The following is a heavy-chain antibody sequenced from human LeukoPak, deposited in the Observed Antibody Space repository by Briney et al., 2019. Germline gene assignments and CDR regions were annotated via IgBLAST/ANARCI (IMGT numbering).Heavy chain of an antibody. J-gene: IGHJ6*02. Sequence: SGGSLRLSCAASGFTFSSYAMHWVRQAPGKGLEWVAVISYDGSNKYYADSVKGRFTISRDNSKNTLYLQMNSLRAEDTAVYYCARSLLTMIVVATYGMDVWGQGTTVTVSS. CDR2: ISYDGSNK. CDR3: ARSLLTMIVVATYGMDV. CDR1: GFTFSSYA. V-gene: IGHV3-30-3*01. D-gene: IGHD3-22*01.